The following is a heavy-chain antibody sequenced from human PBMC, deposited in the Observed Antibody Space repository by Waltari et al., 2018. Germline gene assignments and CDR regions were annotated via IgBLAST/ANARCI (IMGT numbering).Heavy chain of an antibody. CDR1: GFTFSSYT. Sequence: EVQLVESGGDLVQPGGSLRLSCAASGFTFSSYTIYWVRQAPGKGLEWVSAISGGGGAYYADSVKGRFTISRDNSRNTVFLQMNTLRVEDTAVYYRANLLSWGQGTTVAVSS. J-gene: IGHJ5*02. CDR3: ANLLS. V-gene: IGHV3-23*04. D-gene: IGHD3-3*01. CDR2: ISGGGGA.